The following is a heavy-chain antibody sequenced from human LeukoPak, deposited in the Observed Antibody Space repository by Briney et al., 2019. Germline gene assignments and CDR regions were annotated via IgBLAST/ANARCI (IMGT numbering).Heavy chain of an antibody. CDR1: GGSISSSNG. CDR2: IYLRGNT. V-gene: IGHV4-4*02. CDR3: ARAGYSYGSIVFDY. J-gene: IGHJ4*02. Sequence: PSETLSLTCAISGGSISSSNGWTWVRQPPGKGLEWVGEIYLRGNTNYNPSLESRVTISVDESRTQLSLTLESVTAADTGVYYCARAGYSYGSIVFDYWGQGTLVTVSS. D-gene: IGHD5-18*01.